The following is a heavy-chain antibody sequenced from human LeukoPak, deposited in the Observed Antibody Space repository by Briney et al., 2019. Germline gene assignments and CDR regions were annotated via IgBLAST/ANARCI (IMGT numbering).Heavy chain of an antibody. D-gene: IGHD1-26*01. CDR3: TKSYYSGSYYNLDY. J-gene: IGHJ4*02. V-gene: IGHV3-23*01. CDR1: GFTFSRYA. Sequence: PGGSLRLSCAALGFTFSRYAMSWVRQAPGKGLDWVSAIRGDGDSTYYADSVKGRFTISRDNSKNMVHLQMNSLRAEDTAVYYCTKSYYSGSYYNLDYWGQGALVTVSS. CDR2: IRGDGDST.